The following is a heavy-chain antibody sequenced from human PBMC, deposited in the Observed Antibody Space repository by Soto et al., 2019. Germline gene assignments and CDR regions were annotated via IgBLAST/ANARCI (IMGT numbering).Heavy chain of an antibody. CDR1: GFTFSSYS. V-gene: IGHV3-21*01. J-gene: IGHJ6*02. CDR2: ISSSSSYI. CDR3: ARDRLKIVLVPAAIGVDYYGMDV. Sequence: GGSLRLSCAASGFTFSSYSMNWVRQAPGKGLEWVSSISSSSSYIYYADSVKGRFTISRDNAKNSLYLKMNSLKAEDKTVKYCARDRLKIVLVPAAIGVDYYGMDVWGQGTTVTVSS. D-gene: IGHD2-2*02.